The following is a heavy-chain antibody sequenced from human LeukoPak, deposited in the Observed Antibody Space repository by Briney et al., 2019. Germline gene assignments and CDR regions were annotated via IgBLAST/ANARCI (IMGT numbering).Heavy chain of an antibody. CDR1: GFTFSSHS. CDR2: ISPSGDST. Sequence: GGSVRLSCAASGFTFSSHSMSWVRQPPGEGLEWVAAISPSGDSTTYRDSVKGQFTISRDSSRNRLYLQMNTLTVKDTAIYYSARRLTGGVTDFFDFWGQGALVTVSS. CDR3: ARRLTGGVTDFFDF. V-gene: IGHV3-23*01. D-gene: IGHD2-8*02. J-gene: IGHJ4*02.